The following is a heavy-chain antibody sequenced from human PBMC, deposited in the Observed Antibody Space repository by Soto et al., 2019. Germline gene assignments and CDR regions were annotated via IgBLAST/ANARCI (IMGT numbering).Heavy chain of an antibody. Sequence: PGGSLRLSCAASGFTFSSYGMHWVRQAPGKGLEWVAVIRCNGSNKYYADSVKGRFTISRDNSKNTLYLQMNSLRAEDKAVYYCAKVGEQPSIVVVPADPDYWGQGTLVTVS. J-gene: IGHJ4*02. D-gene: IGHD2-2*01. CDR3: AKVGEQPSIVVVPADPDY. CDR2: IRCNGSNK. V-gene: IGHV3-30*18. CDR1: GFTFSSYG.